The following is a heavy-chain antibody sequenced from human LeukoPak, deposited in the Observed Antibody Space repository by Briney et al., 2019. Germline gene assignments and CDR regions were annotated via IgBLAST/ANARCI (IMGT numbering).Heavy chain of an antibody. D-gene: IGHD4-17*01. CDR1: GFTFSSYG. J-gene: IGHJ4*02. CDR3: ARGFDYGFHY. CDR2: IRYDGSNK. V-gene: IGHV3-30*02. Sequence: GGSLRLSCAASGFTFSSYGMHRVRQAPGRGLEWVAFIRYDGSNKYYADSVKGRFTISRDNSKNTLYLQMNSLRIEDTAVYYCARGFDYGFHYWGQGTLVTVSS.